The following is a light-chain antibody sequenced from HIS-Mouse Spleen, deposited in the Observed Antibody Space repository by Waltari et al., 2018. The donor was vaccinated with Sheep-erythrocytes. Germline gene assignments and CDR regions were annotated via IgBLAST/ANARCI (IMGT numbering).Light chain of an antibody. Sequence: SYVLTQPPSVSVAPGQTARITCGGNNIGSKSVHWYQEKPGQAPVLVVYEDSARPSGSPEGFSGSNSGNPATLTISRVEAGDEADYYCQVWDSSSDPVVFGGGTKLTVL. CDR2: EDS. J-gene: IGLJ2*01. CDR3: QVWDSSSDPVV. V-gene: IGLV3-21*02. CDR1: NIGSKS.